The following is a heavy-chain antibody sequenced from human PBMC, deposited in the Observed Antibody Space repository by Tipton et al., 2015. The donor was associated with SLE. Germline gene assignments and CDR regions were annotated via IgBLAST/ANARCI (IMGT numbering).Heavy chain of an antibody. CDR1: GFTFSDYE. J-gene: IGHJ6*02. CDR3: ATMASPYYGMDV. D-gene: IGHD5-24*01. CDR2: IWYDGSNK. V-gene: IGHV3-33*08. Sequence: QVQLVQSGGGLVQPGGSLRLSCGASGFTFSDYEINWVRQAPGKGLEWVAVIWYDGSNKYYADSVKGRFTISRDNSKNTLYLQMNSLRAEDTAVYYCATMASPYYGMDVWGQGTTVTVSS.